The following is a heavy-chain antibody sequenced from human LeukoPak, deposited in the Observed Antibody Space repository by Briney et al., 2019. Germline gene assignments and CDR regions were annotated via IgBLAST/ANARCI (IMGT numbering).Heavy chain of an antibody. D-gene: IGHD3-16*01. CDR2: IWYDGSNK. J-gene: IGHJ3*02. CDR1: GFTFSSYG. V-gene: IGHV3-33*06. Sequence: GGSLRLSCAASGFTFSSYGMHWVRQAPGKGLEWVAVIWYDGSNKYYADSVKGRFTISRDNSKNTLYLQMNSLRAEDTAVYYCAKPRAGLGASDIWGQGTMVTVSS. CDR3: AKPRAGLGASDI.